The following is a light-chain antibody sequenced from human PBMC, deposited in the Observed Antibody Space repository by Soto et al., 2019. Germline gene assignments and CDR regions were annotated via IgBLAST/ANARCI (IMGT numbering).Light chain of an antibody. Sequence: SYELTQPSSVSVSPGQTARITCSGDVLTKRYVRWFQQKPGQAPVLVIFKDTQRPSGIPERFSGSSSGTTVTLTISGAQVEDEGDYYCYSAAENNCVFGGGTKLTVL. J-gene: IGLJ3*02. CDR2: KDT. V-gene: IGLV3-27*01. CDR1: VLTKRY. CDR3: YSAAENNCV.